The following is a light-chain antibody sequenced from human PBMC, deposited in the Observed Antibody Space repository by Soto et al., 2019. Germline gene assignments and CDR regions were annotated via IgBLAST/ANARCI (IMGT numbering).Light chain of an antibody. CDR1: SSDVGGYHY. Sequence: QSALTQPASVSGSPGQSITISCTGTSSDVGGYHYVSWYQQLPGKAPKLMIYEVTKRPSGVSNRFSGSKSDNTASLTISGLQAEDEADYYCCSYAGSYTYVVFGGGTKLTVL. CDR2: EVT. J-gene: IGLJ2*01. V-gene: IGLV2-14*01. CDR3: CSYAGSYTYVV.